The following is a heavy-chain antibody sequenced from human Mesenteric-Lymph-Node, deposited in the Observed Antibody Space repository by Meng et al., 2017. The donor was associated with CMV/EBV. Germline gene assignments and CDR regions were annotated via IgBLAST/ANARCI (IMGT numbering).Heavy chain of an antibody. CDR1: GYTFTGYY. V-gene: IGHV1-2*02. CDR3: ARDCSSTSCLGPDY. Sequence: ASVKVSCKASGYTFTGYYMHWVRQAPGQGLEWMGWINPNSGGTNYAQKFQGRVTVTRDTSISTAYMELSRLRSDDTAVYYCARDCSSTSCLGPDYWGQGTLVTVSS. D-gene: IGHD2-2*01. J-gene: IGHJ4*02. CDR2: INPNSGGT.